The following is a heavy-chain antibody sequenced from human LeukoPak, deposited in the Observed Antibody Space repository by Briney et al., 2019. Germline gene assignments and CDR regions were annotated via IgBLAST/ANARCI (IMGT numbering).Heavy chain of an antibody. J-gene: IGHJ4*02. CDR1: GGSIRSVSYY. CDR3: ARVSSSSSEPHDY. D-gene: IGHD6-6*01. CDR2: ISTREST. Sequence: SETLSLTCTVSGGSIRSVSYYWGWIRQPAGKGLGWLGRISTRESTNYNPSLKGRVTISVDTSKNQFSLKLSSVTAADTAVYYCARVSSSSSEPHDYWGRGTLVSVPS. V-gene: IGHV4-61*02.